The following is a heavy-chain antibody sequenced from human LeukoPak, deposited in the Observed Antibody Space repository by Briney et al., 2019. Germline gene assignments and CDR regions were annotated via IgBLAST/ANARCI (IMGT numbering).Heavy chain of an antibody. V-gene: IGHV3-23*01. CDR3: AKSAYDRSGYYG. D-gene: IGHD3-22*01. Sequence: GGSLRLSCAASGFTFSSYGMHWVRQAPGKGLEWVSIISSSGGSTNYTESVKGRFTISRDNSKNTLYLQMNSLRVEDTAMYYCAKSAYDRSGYYGWGQGTLVTVSS. CDR2: ISSSGGST. CDR1: GFTFSSYG. J-gene: IGHJ4*02.